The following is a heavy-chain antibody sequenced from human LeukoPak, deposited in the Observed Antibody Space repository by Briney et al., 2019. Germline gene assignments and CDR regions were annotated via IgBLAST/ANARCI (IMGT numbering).Heavy chain of an antibody. Sequence: GGSLRLSCAASGFTFSSYSMNWVRQAPGKGLEWISYIGISSGNTKYADSVKGRFTISGDKAKNSLYLQMNSLRVEDTAVFYCARDTKYAFDNWGQGTLVTVSS. CDR3: ARDTKYAFDN. CDR1: GFTFSSYS. J-gene: IGHJ4*02. V-gene: IGHV3-48*01. CDR2: IGISSGNT. D-gene: IGHD2-2*01.